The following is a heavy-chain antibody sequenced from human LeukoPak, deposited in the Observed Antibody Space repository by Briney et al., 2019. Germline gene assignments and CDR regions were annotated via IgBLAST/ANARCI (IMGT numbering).Heavy chain of an antibody. J-gene: IGHJ4*02. V-gene: IGHV4-34*01. CDR3: ARGRRYSSSWPFDY. Sequence: KPSETLSVTCAVYGGSFSGYYWSWIRQPPGKGLEWIGEINHSGSTNYNPSLKSRVTISVDTSKNQFSLKLSSVTAADTAVYYCARGRRYSSSWPFDYWGQGTLVTVSS. CDR2: INHSGST. CDR1: GGSFSGYY. D-gene: IGHD6-13*01.